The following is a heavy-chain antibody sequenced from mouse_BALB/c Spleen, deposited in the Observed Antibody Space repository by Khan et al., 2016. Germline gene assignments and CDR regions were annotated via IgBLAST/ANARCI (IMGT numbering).Heavy chain of an antibody. CDR2: INPASNYS. CDR1: GYTFTTYT. CDR3: TRGDGNNGY. D-gene: IGHD2-1*01. V-gene: IGHV1-4*01. Sequence: QVQLQQSGAELARPGASVKMSCKASGYTFTTYTMQWVKQRPGQGLEWIGYINPASNYSNYNQKFKDKATLTADRSSSTAYMQLSSLTSEDSAVDYCTRGDGNNGYWGQGTLVTVSA. J-gene: IGHJ3*02.